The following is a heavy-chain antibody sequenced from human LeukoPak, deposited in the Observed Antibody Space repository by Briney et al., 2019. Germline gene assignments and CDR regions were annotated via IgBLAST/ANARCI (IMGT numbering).Heavy chain of an antibody. V-gene: IGHV3-21*01. Sequence: GGSLRLSCAASRFSFSSYSMNWLRQAPGRGLEWVSSITSSSNYIYYADSVKGRFTISRDNAKNSLYLQMNSLRAEDTAVYYCASEHIAGALWYFDYWGQGTLVTVSS. D-gene: IGHD6-13*01. CDR3: ASEHIAGALWYFDY. CDR1: RFSFSSYS. J-gene: IGHJ4*02. CDR2: ITSSSNYI.